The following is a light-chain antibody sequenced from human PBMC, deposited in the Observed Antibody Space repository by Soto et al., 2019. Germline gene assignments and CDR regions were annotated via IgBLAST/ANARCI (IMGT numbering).Light chain of an antibody. CDR2: GAS. J-gene: IGKJ1*01. CDR3: QQYNNWPPWT. V-gene: IGKV3-15*01. CDR1: QSISSN. Sequence: EIVMTQSPATLSASPGQRATLSCRASQSISSNLAWYQQKPGQAPRRLIYGASTRAPGVPARFSGSGSGTEFTLTISSLQSEDFAVYYCQQYNNWPPWTFGQGTKVDIK.